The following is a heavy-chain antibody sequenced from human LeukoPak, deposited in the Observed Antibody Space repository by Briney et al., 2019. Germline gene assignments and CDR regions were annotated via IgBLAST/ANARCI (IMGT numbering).Heavy chain of an antibody. J-gene: IGHJ6*02. CDR1: GGSFSGYY. Sequence: SETLSLTCAVYGGSFSGYYWSWIRQPPGKGLEWIGEINHSGSTNYNPSLMSRVTISVDTSKNQFSLKLSSVTAADTAVYYCARSPSYYGSGSYYPQYYYYYGMDVWGQGTTVTVSS. D-gene: IGHD3-10*01. CDR3: ARSPSYYGSGSYYPQYYYYYGMDV. V-gene: IGHV4-34*01. CDR2: INHSGST.